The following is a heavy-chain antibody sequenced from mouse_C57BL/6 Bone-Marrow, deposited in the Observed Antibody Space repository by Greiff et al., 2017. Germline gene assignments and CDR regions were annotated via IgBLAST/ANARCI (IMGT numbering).Heavy chain of an antibody. V-gene: IGHV1-39*01. CDR2: INPNYGTT. CDR3: ARSYYYGSSLDY. J-gene: IGHJ2*01. CDR1: GYSFTDYN. Sequence: EVKLVESGPELVKPGASVKISCKASGYSFTDYNMNWVKQSNGKSLEWIGVINPNYGTTSYNQKFKGKATLTVDQSSSTAYMQLNSLTSEDSAVYSCARSYYYGSSLDYWGQGTTLTVSS. D-gene: IGHD1-1*01.